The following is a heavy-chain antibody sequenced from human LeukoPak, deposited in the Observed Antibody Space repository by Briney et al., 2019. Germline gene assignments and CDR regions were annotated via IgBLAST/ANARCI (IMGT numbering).Heavy chain of an antibody. Sequence: PGGSLRLSYEASGFTFRSYWMNWVRQAPGKGLVWVSRINSDGTTTNYADSVKGRFTTSRDNAKNTLYLQMNSLRVEDTAVYYCASDYYGMDVWGQGTTVTVSS. V-gene: IGHV3-74*01. CDR2: INSDGTTT. CDR3: ASDYYGMDV. J-gene: IGHJ6*02. CDR1: GFTFRSYW.